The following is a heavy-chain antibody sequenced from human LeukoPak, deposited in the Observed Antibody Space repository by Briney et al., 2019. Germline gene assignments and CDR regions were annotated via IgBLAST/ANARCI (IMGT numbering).Heavy chain of an antibody. V-gene: IGHV3-48*02. D-gene: IGHD3-10*01. J-gene: IGHJ4*02. CDR3: AKPWFGEIFNYFDY. CDR2: ISSTSSTI. Sequence: GGSLRLSCGASGFTFSTYTMNWVRQAPGKGLEWVSSISSTSSTIYYADSVKGRFTISRDNAKNSLFLQMNSLRDEDTAVYYCAKPWFGEIFNYFDYWGQGTLVTVSS. CDR1: GFTFSTYT.